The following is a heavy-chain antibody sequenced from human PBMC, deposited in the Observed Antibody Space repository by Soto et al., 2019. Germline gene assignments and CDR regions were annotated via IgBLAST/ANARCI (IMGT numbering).Heavy chain of an antibody. Sequence: VPLLESGGGLVQPGGSLRLSCAASGFTFSIYAMSWVRQAPGQGLEWVSAISGSGGSTYYADSVKGRFTISRDNSKNTLYLQMNSLRAEDTAVYYCAKDRGGSYSARGGDYWGHGTLVTVSS. D-gene: IGHD1-26*01. CDR2: ISGSGGST. V-gene: IGHV3-23*01. J-gene: IGHJ4*01. CDR3: AKDRGGSYSARGGDY. CDR1: GFTFSIYA.